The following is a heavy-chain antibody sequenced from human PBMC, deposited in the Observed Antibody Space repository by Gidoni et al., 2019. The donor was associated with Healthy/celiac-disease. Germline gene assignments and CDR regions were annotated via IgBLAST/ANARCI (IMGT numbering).Heavy chain of an antibody. Sequence: EVQLLESGGGLVQPGGSLRLSCAASGFTVSRNYMSWVRQAPGKGLEWVAVIYSGGSTYYAESVKGRCTISRDNSKNTLYLQMNSRRDEDTAVYYCAREGGYCSGGSCYESPYAFDSWGQGTMVTVYS. CDR1: GFTVSRNY. CDR2: IYSGGST. V-gene: IGHV3-66*02. D-gene: IGHD2-15*01. CDR3: AREGGYCSGGSCYESPYAFDS. J-gene: IGHJ3*02.